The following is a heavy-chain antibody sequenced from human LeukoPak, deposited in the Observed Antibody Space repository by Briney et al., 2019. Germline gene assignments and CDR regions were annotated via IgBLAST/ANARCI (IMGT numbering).Heavy chain of an antibody. D-gene: IGHD6-19*01. Sequence: SQTLSLTCTVSGGSIIGWYWSWIRQPPGKGLEWIGNIDDIGNTNYNPSLKIRGTMSVDTSKNQVFLNLQSVTAADTAVYYCARETSLPGYAGGLGFNYWGQGTLVTVSS. CDR1: GGSIIGWY. CDR2: IDDIGNT. J-gene: IGHJ4*02. V-gene: IGHV4-59*01. CDR3: ARETSLPGYAGGLGFNY.